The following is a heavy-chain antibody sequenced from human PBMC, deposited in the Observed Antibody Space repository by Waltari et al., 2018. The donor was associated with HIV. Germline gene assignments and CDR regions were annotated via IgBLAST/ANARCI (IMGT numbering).Heavy chain of an antibody. CDR1: GGSISSGSYY. V-gene: IGHV4-61*02. Sequence: QVQLQESGPGLVKPSQTLSLTCTVSGGSISSGSYYWSWIRQPAGKGLELIGRIYTSGSTNYNPPLKSRGTSSVDTSKNRFSLKVGSVTAADTAVYYCARAYYDFLSGTGSSGNWFDPWGQGTLVTVSS. J-gene: IGHJ5*02. CDR2: IYTSGST. D-gene: IGHD3-3*01. CDR3: ARAYYDFLSGTGSSGNWFDP.